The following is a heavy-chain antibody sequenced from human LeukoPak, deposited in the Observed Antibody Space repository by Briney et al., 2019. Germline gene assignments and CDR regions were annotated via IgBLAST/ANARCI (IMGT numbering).Heavy chain of an antibody. Sequence: GASVKVSCKASGYTFTGYYMRWVRQAPGQGLEWMGWINPNSGGTNYAQKFQGRVTMTRDTSISTAYMELSRLRSDDTAVYYCARDLTTGIAAVPDYWGQGTLVTVSS. CDR3: ARDLTTGIAAVPDY. CDR1: GYTFTGYY. CDR2: INPNSGGT. J-gene: IGHJ4*02. D-gene: IGHD6-13*01. V-gene: IGHV1-2*02.